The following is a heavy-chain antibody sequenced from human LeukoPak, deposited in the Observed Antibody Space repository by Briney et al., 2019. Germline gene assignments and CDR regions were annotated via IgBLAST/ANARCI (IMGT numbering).Heavy chain of an antibody. D-gene: IGHD5/OR15-5a*01. V-gene: IGHV1-46*01. J-gene: IGHJ4*02. CDR1: GYIFISYY. Sequence: GASVKVSCKASGYIFISYYIHWVRQAPGQGLEWMGVINPSDGSTNYAQKYQDRVTMTRDTSTRTVYMQLSSLRSDDTAVYYCARGVAREFDYWGQGTLVTVSS. CDR2: INPSDGST. CDR3: ARGVAREFDY.